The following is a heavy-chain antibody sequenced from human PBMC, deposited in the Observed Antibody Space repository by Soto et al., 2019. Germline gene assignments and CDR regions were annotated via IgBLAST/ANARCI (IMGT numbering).Heavy chain of an antibody. CDR1: GFTCDEYG. D-gene: IGHD1-26*01. CDR3: VRGASLNFDY. J-gene: IGHJ4*02. CDR2: VNWNGGST. Sequence: GGSLRLPYAASGFTCDEYGVSWARQTPGKGLEWVSGVNWNGGSTGYADSVKGRFTISRDNAKNSLYLQMNSLRAEDTAFYYCVRGASLNFDYWGQGTLVTVSS. V-gene: IGHV3-20*03.